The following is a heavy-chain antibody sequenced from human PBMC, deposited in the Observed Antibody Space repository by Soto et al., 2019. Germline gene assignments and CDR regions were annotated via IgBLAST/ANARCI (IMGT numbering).Heavy chain of an antibody. V-gene: IGHV3-30*03. Sequence: GGSLRLTCAASGFTFSSYGMHWVRQAPGKGLEWVAVISYDGSNKYYADSVKGRFTISRDNSKNTLYLQMNSLRAEDTAVYYCARATSGSYYSADYWGQGTLVTVSS. CDR1: GFTFSSYG. D-gene: IGHD1-26*01. J-gene: IGHJ4*02. CDR2: ISYDGSNK. CDR3: ARATSGSYYSADY.